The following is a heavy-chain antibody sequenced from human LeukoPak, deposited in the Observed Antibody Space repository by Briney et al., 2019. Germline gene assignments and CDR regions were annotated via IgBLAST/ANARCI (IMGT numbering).Heavy chain of an antibody. CDR3: ARDREAMVHD. J-gene: IGHJ4*02. Sequence: GGSLRLSCAASGFTLSSYAMHWVRQAPGKGLEWVAVISYDGSNKYYADSVKGRFTISRDNSKNTLYLQMNSLRAEDTAVYYCARDREAMVHDWGQGTLVTISS. D-gene: IGHD5-18*01. V-gene: IGHV3-30-3*01. CDR1: GFTLSSYA. CDR2: ISYDGSNK.